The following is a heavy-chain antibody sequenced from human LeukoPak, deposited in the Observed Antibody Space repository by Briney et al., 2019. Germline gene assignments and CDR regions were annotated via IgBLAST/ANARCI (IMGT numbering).Heavy chain of an antibody. V-gene: IGHV1-2*02. J-gene: IGHJ4*02. CDR2: INPNSGGT. D-gene: IGHD6-13*01. Sequence: GASVKVSCKASGYTFTGYYMHWVRQAPGQGLEWMGWINPNSGGTNYAQKFQGRVTMTRDTSISTAYMELSRLRSDDTAVYYCARGRIAAAGTINSYFDYWGQGTLVTVSS. CDR1: GYTFTGYY. CDR3: ARGRIAAAGTINSYFDY.